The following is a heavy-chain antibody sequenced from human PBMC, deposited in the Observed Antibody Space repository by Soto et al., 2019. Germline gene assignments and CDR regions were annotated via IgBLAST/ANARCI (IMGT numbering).Heavy chain of an antibody. CDR3: ARDIDYGDYGHAFDI. V-gene: IGHV4-31*03. CDR2: IYYSGST. J-gene: IGHJ3*02. CDR1: GGSISSGGYY. Sequence: SETLSLTCTVSGGSISSGGYYWSWIRQHPGKGLEWIGYIYYSGSTYYNPSLKSRVTISVDTSKNQFSLKLSSVTAADTAVYYCARDIDYGDYGHAFDIWGQGTMVTVSS. D-gene: IGHD4-17*01.